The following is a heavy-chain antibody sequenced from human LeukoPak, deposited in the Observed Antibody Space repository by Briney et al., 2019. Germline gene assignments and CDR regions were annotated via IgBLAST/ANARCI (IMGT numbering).Heavy chain of an antibody. CDR2: IIPILGIA. CDR1: GGTFSSYA. Sequence: ASVKVSCKASGGTFSSYAISWVRQAPGQGLEWMGGIIPILGIANYAQKFQGRVTITADKSTSTAYMELSSLRSEDTAVYYCARQLERHGINDAFDIWGQGTMVTVSS. CDR3: ARQLERHGINDAFDI. J-gene: IGHJ3*02. V-gene: IGHV1-69*10. D-gene: IGHD1-1*01.